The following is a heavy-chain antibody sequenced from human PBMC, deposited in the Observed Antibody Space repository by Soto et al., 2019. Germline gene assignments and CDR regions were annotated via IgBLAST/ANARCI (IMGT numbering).Heavy chain of an antibody. J-gene: IGHJ5*02. V-gene: IGHV4-39*01. D-gene: IGHD3-3*01. Sequence: QLQLQESGPGLVKPSETLSLTCTVSGGSISSSSYYWGWIRQPQGKGLEWIGSIYYSGRTYYNTSLKSRVTISVDTSKNQFSLKLSSVTAADSAVYYCARHSPVRVLEWLLRGWFDPWGQGTLVTVSS. CDR2: IYYSGRT. CDR1: GGSISSSSYY. CDR3: ARHSPVRVLEWLLRGWFDP.